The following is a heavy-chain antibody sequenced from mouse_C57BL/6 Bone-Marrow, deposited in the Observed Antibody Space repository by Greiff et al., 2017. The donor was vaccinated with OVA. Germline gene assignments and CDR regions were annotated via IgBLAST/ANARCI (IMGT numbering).Heavy chain of an antibody. V-gene: IGHV1-78*01. CDR1: GYTSTDHT. CDR2: IYPRDGST. Sequence: QVQLQQSDAELVKPGASVKISCKVSGYTSTDHTIHWLKQRPEQGLEWIGYIYPRDGSTKYNEKFKGKATLTADKSSSTAYMQLNSLTSEDSAVYFCARSYYGSSYVGPWFAYWGQGTLVTVSA. D-gene: IGHD1-1*01. CDR3: ARSYYGSSYVGPWFAY. J-gene: IGHJ3*01.